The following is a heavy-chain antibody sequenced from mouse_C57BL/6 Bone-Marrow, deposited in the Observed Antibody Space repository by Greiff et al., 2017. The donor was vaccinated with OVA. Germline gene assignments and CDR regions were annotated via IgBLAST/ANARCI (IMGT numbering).Heavy chain of an antibody. Sequence: EVKLQESGPELVKPGASVKIPCKASGYTFTDYNMDWVKQSHGKSLEWIGDINPNNGGTIYNQKFKGKATLTVDKSSSTAYMELRSLTSEDTAVYYCARGNYFSFAYWGQGTLVTVSA. CDR3: ARGNYFSFAY. CDR2: INPNNGGT. CDR1: GYTFTDYN. V-gene: IGHV1-18*01. D-gene: IGHD1-1*01. J-gene: IGHJ3*01.